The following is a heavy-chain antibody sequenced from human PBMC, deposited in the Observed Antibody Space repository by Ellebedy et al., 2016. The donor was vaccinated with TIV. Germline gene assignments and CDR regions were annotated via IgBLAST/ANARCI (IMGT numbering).Heavy chain of an antibody. CDR2: ISGRGVNT. V-gene: IGHV3-23*01. J-gene: IGHJ4*02. Sequence: GESLKISXEASGFNFKIYSMAWVRQGPGKGLEWVSGISGRGVNTEYEDSVKGRFTISRDNSKNTLYLQMNNVRAEDTAIYFCTKGAWLDSWGPGTLVTVSS. CDR3: TKGAWLDS. CDR1: GFNFKIYS.